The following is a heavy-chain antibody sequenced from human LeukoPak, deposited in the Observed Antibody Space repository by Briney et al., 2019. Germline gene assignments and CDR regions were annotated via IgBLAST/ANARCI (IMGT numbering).Heavy chain of an antibody. CDR3: ARDLATYYYASSGTSTPYYFDY. CDR1: GYTFTSYY. J-gene: IGHJ4*02. D-gene: IGHD3-22*01. V-gene: IGHV1-46*01. Sequence: GASVKVSCKASGYTFTSYYMHWVRQAPGQGLEWMGIINPSGGSTSYAQKFQGRVTMTRDTSTSTVYMELSSLRSEDTAVYYCARDLATYYYASSGTSTPYYFDYWGQGTLVTVSS. CDR2: INPSGGST.